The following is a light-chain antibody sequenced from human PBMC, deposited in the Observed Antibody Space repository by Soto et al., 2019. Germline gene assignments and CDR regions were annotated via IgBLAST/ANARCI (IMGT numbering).Light chain of an antibody. CDR3: QQSDSTPYT. J-gene: IGKJ2*01. V-gene: IGKV1-39*01. Sequence: DIQMTQSPSSRSASVGDRVTITCRASQTISTYLNWYQQKPGKAPRLLIYDASSLLSGVLSRFSGSGSGTDFTLTIASLQPEDFSTYYCQQSDSTPYTFGQGTKVEI. CDR2: DAS. CDR1: QTISTY.